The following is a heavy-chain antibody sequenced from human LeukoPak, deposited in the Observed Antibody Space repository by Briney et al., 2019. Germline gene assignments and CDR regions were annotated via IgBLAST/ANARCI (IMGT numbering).Heavy chain of an antibody. CDR3: TAGLGKTDDDS. Sequence: GGSLRLSCEGSGFNFNDAWMSWIRQAPGKGLEWVGGVRTTAEGETTDYGAPVRGRFIISRDDSKSMVYLQMNRLETEDTAIYYCTAGLGKTDDDSWGQGTLVTVSS. CDR1: GFNFNDAW. V-gene: IGHV3-15*01. D-gene: IGHD4-11*01. J-gene: IGHJ4*02. CDR2: VRTTAEGETT.